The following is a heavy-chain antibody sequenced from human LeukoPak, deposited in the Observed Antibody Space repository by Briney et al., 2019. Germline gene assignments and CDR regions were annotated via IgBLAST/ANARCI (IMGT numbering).Heavy chain of an antibody. Sequence: PGGSLRLSCAASGVTFSDHYMEWVRQAPGKGLEWVGRIKSKTDGGTTDYAAPVKGRFTISRDDSKNTLYVQMNSLKTEDTAVYYCTHTVVGATFYFDHWGQGTLVTVSS. CDR2: IKSKTDGGTT. V-gene: IGHV3-15*01. D-gene: IGHD1-26*01. CDR3: THTVVGATFYFDH. CDR1: GVTFSDHY. J-gene: IGHJ4*02.